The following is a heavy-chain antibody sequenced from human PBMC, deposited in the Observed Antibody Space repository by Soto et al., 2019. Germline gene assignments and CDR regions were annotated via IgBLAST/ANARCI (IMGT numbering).Heavy chain of an antibody. J-gene: IGHJ6*03. CDR2: IYYSGST. Sequence: PSETLSLTCTVSGGSSSSGGYYWSWIRQHPGKGLEWIGYIYYSGSTYYNPSLKSRVTISVDTSKNQFSLKLSSVTAADTAVYYCARVRVETTVTNPTYYYYYYMDAWGKGTTVTVSS. CDR1: GGSSSSGGYY. CDR3: ARVRVETTVTNPTYYYYYYMDA. V-gene: IGHV4-31*03. D-gene: IGHD4-4*01.